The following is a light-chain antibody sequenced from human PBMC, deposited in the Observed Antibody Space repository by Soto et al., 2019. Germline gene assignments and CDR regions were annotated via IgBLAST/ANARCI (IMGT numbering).Light chain of an antibody. CDR2: DVS. CDR3: TSLTPPTAYV. Sequence: QSVLTQPASVSGSPGQSITISCTGASSDVGGFDHVSWYQQHPGKVPRLLIYDVSSRPSGVSDRFSGSKSCNTASRTSSGLQAEHEADDYCTSLTPPTAYVSGPGTTV. CDR1: SSDVGGFDH. J-gene: IGLJ1*01. V-gene: IGLV2-14*03.